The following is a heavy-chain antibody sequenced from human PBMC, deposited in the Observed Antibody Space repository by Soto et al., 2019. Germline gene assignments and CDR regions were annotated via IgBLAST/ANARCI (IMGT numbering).Heavy chain of an antibody. CDR1: GFTFSSYA. Sequence: EVQLLESGGGLVQPGGSLRLSCAASGFTFSSYAMSWVRQAPGKGLEWVSAISGSGGSTYYADSVKGRFTISRDNSKNTLSLQMNSLRAEEKAVYYCAKRSSSWYYFDYWGQGTLVTVSS. CDR3: AKRSSSWYYFDY. CDR2: ISGSGGST. D-gene: IGHD6-13*01. V-gene: IGHV3-23*01. J-gene: IGHJ4*02.